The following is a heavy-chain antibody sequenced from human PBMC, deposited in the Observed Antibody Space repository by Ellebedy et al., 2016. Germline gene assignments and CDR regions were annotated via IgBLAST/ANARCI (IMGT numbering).Heavy chain of an antibody. CDR1: GLTFSLYG. J-gene: IGHJ4*02. CDR2: IWDDGSHK. D-gene: IGHD6-6*01. Sequence: GGSLRLSXAASGLTFSLYGMHWVRQAPGKGLEWVAVIWDDGSHKYYRDSVKGRFTISRDNSTNTLYLQMNNLRAEDTAVYYCARHGSGSSSIDYWGEGTLVTVSS. V-gene: IGHV3-33*01. CDR3: ARHGSGSSSIDY.